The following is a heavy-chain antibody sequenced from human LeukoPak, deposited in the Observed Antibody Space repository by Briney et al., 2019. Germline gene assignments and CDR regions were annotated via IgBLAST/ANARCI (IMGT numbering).Heavy chain of an antibody. CDR3: AREGYYDSSGYYLAEYFQH. V-gene: IGHV3-53*01. J-gene: IGHJ1*01. Sequence: PGESLRLSCAASGFTVSSNYVSWVRPAPGKGLEWVSVIYSGGSTYYADSVKGRFTISRDNSKNTLYLQMNSLRAEDTAVYYCAREGYYDSSGYYLAEYFQHWGQGTLVTVSS. CDR1: GFTVSSNY. D-gene: IGHD3-22*01. CDR2: IYSGGST.